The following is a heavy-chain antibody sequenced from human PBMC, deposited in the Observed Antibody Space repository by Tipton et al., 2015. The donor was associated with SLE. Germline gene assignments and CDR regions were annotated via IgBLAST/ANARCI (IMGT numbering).Heavy chain of an antibody. J-gene: IGHJ4*02. CDR3: ATSLWVDEAVIIKLNAFDI. CDR2: ISSSGRIT. CDR1: GFTFSNYY. V-gene: IGHV3-11*04. D-gene: IGHD3-9*01. Sequence: SLRLSCAASGFTFSNYYMSWIRQAPGKGLEWVSYISSSGRITYYADSVKGRFSISRDNAETSLYLQMNSLSAEDTAVYYCATSLWVDEAVIIKLNAFDIWGQGALVTVSS.